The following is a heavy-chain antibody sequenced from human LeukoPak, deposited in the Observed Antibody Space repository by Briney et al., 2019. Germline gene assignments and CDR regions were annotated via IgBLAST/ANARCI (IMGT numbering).Heavy chain of an antibody. Sequence: GGSLRLSCAASGFTFSSYWMSWIRQAPGKGLEWVANIKQDGSEKYYVGSVRGRLTISRDNAKNSLYLQMNSLRAEDTAVYYCARGLRSGYSEVLGTFDIWGQGTMVTVSS. D-gene: IGHD3-22*01. CDR1: GFTFSSYW. V-gene: IGHV3-7*01. J-gene: IGHJ3*02. CDR2: IKQDGSEK. CDR3: ARGLRSGYSEVLGTFDI.